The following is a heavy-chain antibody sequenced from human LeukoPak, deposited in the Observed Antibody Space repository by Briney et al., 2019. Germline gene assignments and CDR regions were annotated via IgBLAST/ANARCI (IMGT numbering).Heavy chain of an antibody. CDR2: ISGSGGST. Sequence: GGSLRLSCAASGFTFSSYAMSWVRQAPGKGLEWVSAISGSGGSTYYADSVKGRFTISRDNSKNTLYLQMNSLRAEDTAVYYCARDRRYYDSSGPDAFDIWGQGTMVTVSS. V-gene: IGHV3-23*01. CDR3: ARDRRYYDSSGPDAFDI. D-gene: IGHD3-22*01. CDR1: GFTFSSYA. J-gene: IGHJ3*02.